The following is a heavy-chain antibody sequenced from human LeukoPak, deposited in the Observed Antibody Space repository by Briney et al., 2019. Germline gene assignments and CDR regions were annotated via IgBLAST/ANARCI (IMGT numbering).Heavy chain of an antibody. CDR3: AKGSDYDFWSGTPSYFDY. CDR1: GFTFDDYA. Sequence: PGGSLRLSCAASGFTFDDYAMHWVRQAPGKGLEWVSGISWNSGSIGYADSVKGRFTISRDNAKNSLYLQMNSLRAEDTALYYCAKGSDYDFWSGTPSYFDYWGQGTLVTVSS. CDR2: ISWNSGSI. V-gene: IGHV3-9*01. D-gene: IGHD3-3*01. J-gene: IGHJ4*02.